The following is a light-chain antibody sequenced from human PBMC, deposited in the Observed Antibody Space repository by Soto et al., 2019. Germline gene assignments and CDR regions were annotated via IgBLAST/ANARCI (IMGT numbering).Light chain of an antibody. J-gene: IGKJ1*01. CDR3: QQRSSWPPT. CDR1: QSVSSY. CDR2: DAS. Sequence: EIVLTQSPATLSLSPGERATLSCWASQSVSSYLAWYQQKPGQAPRLLIYDASNRATDIPARFSGSGSGTDFTLTISRLEPEDFALYYCQQRSSWPPTFGQGTKVEIK. V-gene: IGKV3-11*01.